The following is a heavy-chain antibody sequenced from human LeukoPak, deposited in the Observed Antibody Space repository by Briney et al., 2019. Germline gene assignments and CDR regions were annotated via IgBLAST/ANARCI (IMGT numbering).Heavy chain of an antibody. V-gene: IGHV1-69*13. CDR1: GGTFSGTR. CDR3: ARGGAFDV. Sequence: SVKVSCKISGGTFSGTRINWVRHAPGQGLEWMGSISPLFGPAHYAQKFQGRVTITPDASTNCIYMEMTSLRSEDTAFYYCARGGAFDVWGHGTLVTVS. CDR2: ISPLFGPA. J-gene: IGHJ3*01.